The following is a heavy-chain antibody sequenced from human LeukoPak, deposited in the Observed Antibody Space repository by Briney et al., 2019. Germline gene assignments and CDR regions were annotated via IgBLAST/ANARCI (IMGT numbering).Heavy chain of an antibody. CDR1: GGSISSSSYY. D-gene: IGHD6-13*01. CDR3: ARAWGPLAAAGTYGMDV. V-gene: IGHV4-61*02. CDR2: IYTSGST. Sequence: SETLSLTCTVSGGSISSSSYYWSWIRQPAGKGLEWIGRIYTSGSTNYNPSLKSRVTMSVDTSKNQFSLKLSSVTAADTAVYYCARAWGPLAAAGTYGMDVWGQGTTVTVSS. J-gene: IGHJ6*02.